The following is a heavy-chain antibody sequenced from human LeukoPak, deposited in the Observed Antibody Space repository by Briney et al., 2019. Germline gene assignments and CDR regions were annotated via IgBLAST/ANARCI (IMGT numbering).Heavy chain of an antibody. CDR1: GFTFSSYS. D-gene: IGHD2-15*01. V-gene: IGHV3-48*01. J-gene: IGHJ4*02. CDR2: ISSSSSTI. CDR3: ARDYLKVVVAGTAPSAGHMDY. Sequence: GGSLRLSCAASGFTFSSYSMNWVRQAPGKGLEWVSYISSSSSTIYYADSVKGRFTISRDNAKNSLYLQMNSLRAEDTAVYYCARDYLKVVVAGTAPSAGHMDYWGQGTLVTVSS.